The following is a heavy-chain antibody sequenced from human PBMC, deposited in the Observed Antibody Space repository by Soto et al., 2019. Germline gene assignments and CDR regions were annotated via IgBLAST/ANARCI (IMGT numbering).Heavy chain of an antibody. CDR2: ISAYNGNT. CDR1: GYTLTSYG. CDR3: ARDRVWSVDYYGMDV. D-gene: IGHD2-8*02. Sequence: GASVKVSCKASGYTLTSYGISWVRQAPGQGLEWMGWISAYNGNTNYAQKLQGRVTMTTGTSTSTAYMELRSLRSDDTAVYYCARDRVWSVDYYGMDVWGQGTTVTVSS. V-gene: IGHV1-18*01. J-gene: IGHJ6*02.